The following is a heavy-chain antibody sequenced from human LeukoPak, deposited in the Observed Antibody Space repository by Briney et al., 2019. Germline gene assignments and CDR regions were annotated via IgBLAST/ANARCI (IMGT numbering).Heavy chain of an antibody. V-gene: IGHV4-59*01. CDR3: ARSGYYYDSSGYYPYFDY. D-gene: IGHD3-22*01. Sequence: SETLSLTCTVSGGSISSYYWSWIRQPPGKGLEWIGYIYYSGSTDYNPSLKSRVTISVDTSKNQFSLKLSSVTAADTAVYYCARSGYYYDSSGYYPYFDYWGQGTLATVSS. J-gene: IGHJ4*02. CDR2: IYYSGST. CDR1: GGSISSYY.